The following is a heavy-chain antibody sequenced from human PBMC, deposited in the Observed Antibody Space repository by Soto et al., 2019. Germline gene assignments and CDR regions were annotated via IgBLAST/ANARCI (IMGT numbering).Heavy chain of an antibody. CDR2: IYDGGST. V-gene: IGHV4-59*01. D-gene: IGHD6-19*01. J-gene: IGHJ5*02. CDR3: ARYIAVAQTDWFDP. CDR1: GDSIRSYQ. Sequence: SETLSLTCTVSGDSIRSYQWTWIRQPPGKGLEWIGYIYDGGSTVYNPSLKSRITMSVDTSKNQFPLKLSSVTAADTAVYYCARYIAVAQTDWFDPWGQGTLVTVSS.